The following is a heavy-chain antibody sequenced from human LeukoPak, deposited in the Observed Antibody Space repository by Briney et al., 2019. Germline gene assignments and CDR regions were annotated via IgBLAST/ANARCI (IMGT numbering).Heavy chain of an antibody. J-gene: IGHJ4*02. Sequence: GGSLRLSCAASGFTFSSYGMHWVRQASGKGLEWVAVIWYDGSNKYYADSVKGRFTISRDNSKNTLYLQMNSLRAEDTAVYYCARDRAGYSSAFDYWGQGTLVTVSS. D-gene: IGHD5-18*01. V-gene: IGHV3-33*01. CDR2: IWYDGSNK. CDR3: ARDRAGYSSAFDY. CDR1: GFTFSSYG.